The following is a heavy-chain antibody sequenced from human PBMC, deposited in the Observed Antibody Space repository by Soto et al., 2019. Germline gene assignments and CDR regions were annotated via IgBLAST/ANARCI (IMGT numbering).Heavy chain of an antibody. Sequence: SETLSLTCTVSGGSISSGGYYWSWIRQHPGKGLEWIGYIYYSGSTYYNPSLKSRVTISVDTSKNQFSLKLSSVTAADTAMYYCARVFSVTTLDYWGQGTLVTVSS. D-gene: IGHD4-17*01. CDR2: IYYSGST. V-gene: IGHV4-31*03. CDR3: ARVFSVTTLDY. CDR1: GGSISSGGYY. J-gene: IGHJ4*02.